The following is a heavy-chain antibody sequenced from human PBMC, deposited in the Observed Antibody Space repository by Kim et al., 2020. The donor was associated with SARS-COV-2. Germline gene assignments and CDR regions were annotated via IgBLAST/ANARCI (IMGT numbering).Heavy chain of an antibody. D-gene: IGHD3-9*01. Sequence: PVKGRFTISRDDSKNTLYLQMNSLKTEDTAVYYCTTGAAGIYYDILYFDYWGQGTLVTVSS. CDR3: TTGAAGIYYDILYFDY. J-gene: IGHJ4*02. V-gene: IGHV3-15*01.